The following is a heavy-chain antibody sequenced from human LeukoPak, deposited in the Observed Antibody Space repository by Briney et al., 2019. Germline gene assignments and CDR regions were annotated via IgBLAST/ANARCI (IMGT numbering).Heavy chain of an antibody. CDR3: ARHGGGHYYDSSTNWFDP. Sequence: PSETLSLTCTVSGGSISSYYWSWIRQPPGKGLEWIGYIYYSRSTNYNPSLKSRVTISVDTSKNQFSLKLSSVTAADTAVYYCARHGGGHYYDSSTNWFDPWGQGTLVTVSS. CDR2: IYYSRST. D-gene: IGHD3-22*01. V-gene: IGHV4-59*08. CDR1: GGSISSYY. J-gene: IGHJ5*02.